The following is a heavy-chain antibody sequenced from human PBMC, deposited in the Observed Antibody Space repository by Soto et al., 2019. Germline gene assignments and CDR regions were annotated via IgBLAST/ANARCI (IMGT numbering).Heavy chain of an antibody. D-gene: IGHD5-18*01. CDR3: ARGRGYSYGRGGYGMDV. Sequence: SETLSLTCNVSGDSVNTGSTCWSWIRQPPGKGLEWIGHISGRGSTNYNPSLKSRVTMSVDASRNQFSLQLSSVTAADTAVYYCARGRGYSYGRGGYGMDVWGQGTTVTVSS. CDR1: GDSVNTGSTC. V-gene: IGHV4-61*01. CDR2: ISGRGST. J-gene: IGHJ6*02.